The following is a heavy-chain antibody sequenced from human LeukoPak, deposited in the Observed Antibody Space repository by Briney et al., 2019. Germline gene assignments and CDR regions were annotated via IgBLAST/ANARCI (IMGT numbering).Heavy chain of an antibody. Sequence: SETLSLTCAVYGGSFSGYYWSWIRQPPGKGLEWIGEINHSGSTYYNPSLKSRVTISVDTSKNQFSLKLSSVTAADTAVYYCARCPRYWFDPWGQGTLVTVSS. CDR1: GGSFSGYY. V-gene: IGHV4-34*01. J-gene: IGHJ5*02. CDR3: ARCPRYWFDP. CDR2: INHSGST.